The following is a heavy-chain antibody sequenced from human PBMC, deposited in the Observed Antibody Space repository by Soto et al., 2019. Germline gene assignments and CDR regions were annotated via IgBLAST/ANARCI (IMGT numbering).Heavy chain of an antibody. J-gene: IGHJ4*02. CDR3: ARDQVERTYYFDY. V-gene: IGHV3-33*01. D-gene: IGHD1-1*01. Sequence: GGSLGLSCAASGFTFSSYGMHWVRQAPGKGLEWVAVIWYDGSNKYYADSVKGRFTISRENSKNTLYLQMNSLRAEDTAVYYCARDQVERTYYFDYWGQGTLVTVSS. CDR2: IWYDGSNK. CDR1: GFTFSSYG.